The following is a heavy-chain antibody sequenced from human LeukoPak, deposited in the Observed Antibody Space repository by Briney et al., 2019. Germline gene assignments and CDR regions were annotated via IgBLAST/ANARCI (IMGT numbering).Heavy chain of an antibody. V-gene: IGHV3-21*01. CDR2: ISSSSSYI. Sequence: GGSLRLSCAASGFTFSSYSMNWVRQAPGKGLEWVASISSSSSYIYYADSVKGRFTISRDNAKNSLYLQMNSLRAEDTAVYYCARDGGYSSSWFSFDYWGQGTLVTVSS. D-gene: IGHD6-13*01. CDR3: ARDGGYSSSWFSFDY. J-gene: IGHJ4*02. CDR1: GFTFSSYS.